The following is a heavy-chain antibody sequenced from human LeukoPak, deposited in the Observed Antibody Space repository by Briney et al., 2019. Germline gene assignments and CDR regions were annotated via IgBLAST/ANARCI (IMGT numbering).Heavy chain of an antibody. J-gene: IGHJ5*02. CDR1: GFTVSSNY. CDR3: AKDLVVVPAAKYNWFDP. Sequence: GGSLRLSCVASGFTVSSNYMSWVRQAPGKGLEWVSVIYSGGSTYYADSVKGRFTISRDNSKNTLHLQMNSLRAEDTAVYYCAKDLVVVPAAKYNWFDPWGQGALVTVSS. V-gene: IGHV3-53*05. D-gene: IGHD2-2*01. CDR2: IYSGGST.